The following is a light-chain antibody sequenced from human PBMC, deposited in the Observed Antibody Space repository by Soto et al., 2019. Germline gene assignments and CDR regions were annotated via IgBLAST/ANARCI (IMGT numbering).Light chain of an antibody. CDR3: SSYTSRITWV. CDR2: EVN. CDR1: SSDVGGYNY. Sequence: QSAPTQPASVSGSPGQSITISCTGSSSDVGGYNYVSWFQQHPGKAPKLLIYEVNNRPSGISNRFSGSKSGHTASLTISGLQAEDEADYYCSSYTSRITWVFGGGTKVTGL. J-gene: IGLJ3*02. V-gene: IGLV2-14*01.